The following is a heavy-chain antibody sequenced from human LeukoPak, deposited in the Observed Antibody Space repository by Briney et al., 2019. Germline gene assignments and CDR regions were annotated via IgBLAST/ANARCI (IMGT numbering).Heavy chain of an antibody. CDR3: ASTERYSNYYYGMDV. J-gene: IGHJ6*02. V-gene: IGHV4-39*01. Sequence: PSETLSLTCTVSGGSISSSSYYWGWIRQPPGKGLEWIGSIYYSGSPYHNPSLKSRVAISVDTSKNQFSLKLSSVTAADTAVYYCASTERYSNYYYGMDVWGQGTTVTVSS. CDR1: GGSISSSSYY. D-gene: IGHD1-26*01. CDR2: IYYSGSP.